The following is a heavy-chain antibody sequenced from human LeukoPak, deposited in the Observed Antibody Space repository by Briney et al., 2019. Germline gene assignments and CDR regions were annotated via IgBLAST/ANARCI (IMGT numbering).Heavy chain of an antibody. Sequence: GGSLRLSCAASGFTFDDYAMHWVRQAPGKGLEWVSGISWNSGSIGYADSMKGRFTISRDSAKNSLYLQMNSLRAEDTALYYCAKDRTIEMATIGGFDYWGQGTLVSVSS. D-gene: IGHD5-24*01. J-gene: IGHJ4*02. CDR2: ISWNSGSI. CDR3: AKDRTIEMATIGGFDY. V-gene: IGHV3-9*01. CDR1: GFTFDDYA.